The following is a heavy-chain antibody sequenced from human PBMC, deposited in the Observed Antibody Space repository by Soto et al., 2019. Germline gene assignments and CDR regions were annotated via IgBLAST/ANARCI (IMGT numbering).Heavy chain of an antibody. CDR1: GSTSSSDA. CDR2: ISGGGDSA. Sequence: EVQLLESGGGLVQAGGSLRLCCRASGSTSSSDAMTWVRQAPGKGLEWVSVISGGGDSAYYADSVQGRFAISRDNSKNTLFLQMSSLRAEDTAVYYCAKVGYESGGYYYPDAFHIWGQGTMVTVSS. V-gene: IGHV3-23*01. J-gene: IGHJ3*02. CDR3: AKVGYESGGYYYPDAFHI. D-gene: IGHD3-22*01.